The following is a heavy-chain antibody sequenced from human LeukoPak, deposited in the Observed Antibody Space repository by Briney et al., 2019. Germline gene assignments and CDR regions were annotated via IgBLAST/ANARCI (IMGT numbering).Heavy chain of an antibody. D-gene: IGHD5-18*01. V-gene: IGHV4-34*01. J-gene: IGHJ4*02. CDR2: INHSGST. Sequence: SETLSLTCAVYGGSFSGYYWSWIRQPPGKGLEWIGEINHSGSTNYNPSLKSRVTISVDTSKNQFSLKLSSVTAADTAVYYCARLAGSGGYGYGPYFDYWGQGTLVTVSS. CDR1: GGSFSGYY. CDR3: ARLAGSGGYGYGPYFDY.